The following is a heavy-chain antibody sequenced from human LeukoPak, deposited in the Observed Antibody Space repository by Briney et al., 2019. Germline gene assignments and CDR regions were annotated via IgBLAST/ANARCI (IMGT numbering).Heavy chain of an antibody. CDR3: ARPRSGSYSMDV. CDR2: INPNSGGT. Sequence: ASVKVSCKASGYTFTGYYMHWVRQAPGQGLEWMGWINPNSGGTNYAQKFQGWVTMTRDTSISTAYMELSRLRSDDMAVYYCARPRSGSYSMDVWGQGTTVTVSS. CDR1: GYTFTGYY. J-gene: IGHJ6*02. D-gene: IGHD1-26*01. V-gene: IGHV1-2*04.